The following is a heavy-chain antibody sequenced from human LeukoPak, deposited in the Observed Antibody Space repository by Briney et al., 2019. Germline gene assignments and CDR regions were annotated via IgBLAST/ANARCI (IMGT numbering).Heavy chain of an antibody. CDR3: TREIRYFDWFQADY. D-gene: IGHD3-9*01. Sequence: GGSLRLSCTTSGFTFGDYSMSWFRQAPGKGLEWVGFIRSKGYGGTAEYAASVKGRFTISRDDSNSIAYLQMDSLKTEDTAVYYCTREIRYFDWFQADYWGQGALVTVSS. J-gene: IGHJ4*02. V-gene: IGHV3-49*03. CDR2: IRSKGYGGTA. CDR1: GFTFGDYS.